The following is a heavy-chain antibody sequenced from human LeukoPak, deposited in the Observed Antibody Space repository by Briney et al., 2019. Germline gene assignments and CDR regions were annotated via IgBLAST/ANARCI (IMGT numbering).Heavy chain of an antibody. CDR1: GFTFSSHW. J-gene: IGHJ4*02. V-gene: IGHV3-74*01. D-gene: IGHD3-10*01. CDR2: IDSHGTST. Sequence: GGSLRLSCAASGFTFSSHWMHWVRHAPGKGLMWVSRIDSHGTSTIDAASVQGRFTVSRDNSKNTLYLQMNSLRVEDTAVYYCVREGYGPGNYPFDSWGQGTLVTVSS. CDR3: VREGYGPGNYPFDS.